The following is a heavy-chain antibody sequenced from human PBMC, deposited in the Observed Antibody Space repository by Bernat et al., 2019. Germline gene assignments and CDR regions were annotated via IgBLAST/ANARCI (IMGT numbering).Heavy chain of an antibody. Sequence: QITLKESGPTLVKPNQTPTLPAPFPGFPPTPIGGGWGWSRSPPGKALEWLGIFFWDDDKRYSPSLKSRLTITQDTSKNQVVLTMTNMDPVDTATYYCAHRVAPVRNAFDVWGQGTMVTVSS. CDR2: FFWDDDK. J-gene: IGHJ3*01. CDR1: GFPPTPIGGG. D-gene: IGHD3-10*01. V-gene: IGHV2-5*02. CDR3: AHRVAPVRNAFDV.